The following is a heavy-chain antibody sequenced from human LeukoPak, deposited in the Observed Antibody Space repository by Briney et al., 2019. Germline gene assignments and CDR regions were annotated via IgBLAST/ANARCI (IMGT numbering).Heavy chain of an antibody. V-gene: IGHV1-69*04. D-gene: IGHD2-15*01. CDR3: ARDAVVAATPRYMDV. CDR1: GGTFSSYT. CDR2: IITILGIA. Sequence: SVKVSCKASGGTFSSYTISWVRQAPGQGLEWMGRIITILGIANYTQKLQGRVTITADKSTSTAYMELSSLRSEDTAVYYCARDAVVAATPRYMDVWGKGTTVTVSS. J-gene: IGHJ6*03.